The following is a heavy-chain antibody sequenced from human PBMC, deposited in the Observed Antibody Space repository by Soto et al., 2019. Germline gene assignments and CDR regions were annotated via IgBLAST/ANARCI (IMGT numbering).Heavy chain of an antibody. CDR1: GFSFSIYA. V-gene: IGHV3-30-3*01. J-gene: IGHJ3*02. CDR3: ARGYSYGPNWERDALDI. Sequence: QVQLVESGGGVVQPGRSLRLSCAASGFSFSIYAMHWVRQAPGKGLEWVAVISYHGSTEYYGDSVKGRFIISRDKSKNALYLQMYSLRPEDTAIYYCARGYSYGPNWERDALDICGQGAIVTVS. D-gene: IGHD5-18*01. CDR2: ISYHGSTE.